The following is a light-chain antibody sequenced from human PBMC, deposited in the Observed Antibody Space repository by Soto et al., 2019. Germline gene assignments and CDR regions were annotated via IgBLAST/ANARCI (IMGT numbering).Light chain of an antibody. V-gene: IGKV3-11*01. CDR3: QQRSNWPRT. J-gene: IGKJ3*01. CDR2: DAS. Sequence: EIVLTQSPATLSLSPGERATLSCRASQSVSSHLAWYQQKPGQAPRLLIYDASNRATGIPARFSGSGSGTDFTLTISSLEPEDFAVYYCQQRSNWPRTFGPGTKVDIK. CDR1: QSVSSH.